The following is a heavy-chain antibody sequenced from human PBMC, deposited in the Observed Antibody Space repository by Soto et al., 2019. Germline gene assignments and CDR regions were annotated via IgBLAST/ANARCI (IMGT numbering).Heavy chain of an antibody. J-gene: IGHJ6*02. Sequence: SETLSLTCTVSGGSISSSSYYWGWIRQPPGKGLEWIGSIYYSGSTYYNPSLKSRVTISVDTSKNQFSLKLSSVTAADTAVYYCARGLGDYYYYYGMDVWGQGTTVT. CDR3: ARGLGDYYYYYGMDV. CDR1: GGSISSSSYY. D-gene: IGHD3-16*01. V-gene: IGHV4-39*01. CDR2: IYYSGST.